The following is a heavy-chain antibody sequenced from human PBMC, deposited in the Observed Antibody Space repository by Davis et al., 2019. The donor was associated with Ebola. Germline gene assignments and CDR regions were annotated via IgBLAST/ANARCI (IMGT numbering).Heavy chain of an antibody. J-gene: IGHJ5*02. Sequence: GESLKISCVASGFRFSDYWMAWVRRAPGKGLEWVANIKQDGSDKYYVDPVKGRFTIFRDNAKNTVILQMNSLGGEDTAVYYCAREPGSGSYYSPWGQGTLVTVSS. CDR2: IKQDGSDK. V-gene: IGHV3-7*01. D-gene: IGHD3-10*01. CDR3: AREPGSGSYYSP. CDR1: GFRFSDYW.